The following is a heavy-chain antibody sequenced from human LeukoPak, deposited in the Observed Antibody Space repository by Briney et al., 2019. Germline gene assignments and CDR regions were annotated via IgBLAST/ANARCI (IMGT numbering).Heavy chain of an antibody. D-gene: IGHD2-15*01. CDR3: AKLPNRALGYCSGGSCNNWFDP. V-gene: IGHV1-69*13. J-gene: IGHJ5*02. Sequence: EASVKLSCEASGGTFSGYAISWVRQAPGQGLECMGGIISIFGTANDAQKFQGRVTITSDESPSTAYMELNILRSEDTAVYYCAKLPNRALGYCSGGSCNNWFDPWGQGTLVTVSS. CDR2: IISIFGTA. CDR1: GGTFSGYA.